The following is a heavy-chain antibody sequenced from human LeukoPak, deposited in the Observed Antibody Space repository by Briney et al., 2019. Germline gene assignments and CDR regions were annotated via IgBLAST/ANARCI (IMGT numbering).Heavy chain of an antibody. D-gene: IGHD1-14*01. CDR3: ARGRATGYGIPHYFDY. CDR1: GGTFSSYA. CDR2: IIPIFGTA. V-gene: IGHV1-69*13. J-gene: IGHJ4*02. Sequence: SVTVSCKASGGTFSSYAISWVRQAPGQGLEWMGGIIPIFGTANYAQKFQGRVTITADESTSTAYMELSSLRSEDTAVYYCARGRATGYGIPHYFDYWGQGTLVTVSS.